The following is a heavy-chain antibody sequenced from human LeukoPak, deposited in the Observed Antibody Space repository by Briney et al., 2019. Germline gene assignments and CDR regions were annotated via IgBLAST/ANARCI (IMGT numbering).Heavy chain of an antibody. CDR3: ARGPSSEVVVPAAIPQQYNWFDP. V-gene: IGHV4-34*01. CDR2: INHSGST. D-gene: IGHD2-2*01. Sequence: SETLSLTCAVYGGSFSGYYWSWIRQPPGKGLEWIGEINHSGSTNYNPSLKSRVTISADTSKNQFSLKLSSVTAADTAVYYCARGPSSEVVVPAAIPQQYNWFDPWGQGTLVTVSS. CDR1: GGSFSGYY. J-gene: IGHJ5*02.